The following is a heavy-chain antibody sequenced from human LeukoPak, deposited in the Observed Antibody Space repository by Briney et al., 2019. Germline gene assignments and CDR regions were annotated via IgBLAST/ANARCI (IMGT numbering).Heavy chain of an antibody. CDR2: FSCCCINI. V-gene: IGHV3-48*03. CDR3: ARECCISTSWTGHDYDGMDF. CDR1: GFTFRSYE. J-gene: IGHJ6*04. D-gene: IGHD2-2*01. Sequence: GGSLRLFCAASGFTFRSYEMQWVRRAPGKGLEWVLYFSCCCINIYCGHSVKGRFTIPRDNAKNSLYLQMNSLRAEDKAVYYCARECCISTSWTGHDYDGMDFWGKGTTVTVSS.